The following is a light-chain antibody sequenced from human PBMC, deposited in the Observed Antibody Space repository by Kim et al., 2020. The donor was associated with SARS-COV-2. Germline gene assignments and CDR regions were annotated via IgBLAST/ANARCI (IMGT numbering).Light chain of an antibody. CDR1: QDISNY. Sequence: ASVGDSVTITCQASQDISNYLNWYQQKPGKAPKLLIYDASNLETGVPSRFSGSGSGTDFTFTISSLQPEDIATYYCQQYDNLPSYSFGQGTKLEI. CDR3: QQYDNLPSYS. J-gene: IGKJ2*03. CDR2: DAS. V-gene: IGKV1-33*01.